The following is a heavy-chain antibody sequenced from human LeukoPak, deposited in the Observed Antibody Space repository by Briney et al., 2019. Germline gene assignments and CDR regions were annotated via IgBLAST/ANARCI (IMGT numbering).Heavy chain of an antibody. D-gene: IGHD3-22*01. Sequence: DPGGSLRLSCAASGFTFSRYWMSWVRQAPGKGLEWVANIKQDGSEKHYVDSVKGRFTISRDNAKNSLYLQMNSLRAEDTAVYYCARSLSNYYDSSGYSAANYMDVWGKGTTVTVSS. CDR1: GFTFSRYW. CDR3: ARSLSNYYDSSGYSAANYMDV. V-gene: IGHV3-7*01. J-gene: IGHJ6*03. CDR2: IKQDGSEK.